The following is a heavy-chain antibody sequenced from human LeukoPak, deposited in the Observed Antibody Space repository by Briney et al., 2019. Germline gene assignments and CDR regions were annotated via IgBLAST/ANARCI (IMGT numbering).Heavy chain of an antibody. V-gene: IGHV3-23*01. CDR1: GFTFSSYA. CDR3: ASGSYSSGWA. D-gene: IGHD6-19*01. J-gene: IGHJ5*02. CDR2: IGGSGGST. Sequence: GGSLRLSCAASGFTFSSYAMSWVRQAPGKGLEWVSAIGGSGGSTYYADSVKGRFTISRDNSKNTLYLQMNSLRAEDTAVYYCASGSYSSGWAWGQGTLVTVSS.